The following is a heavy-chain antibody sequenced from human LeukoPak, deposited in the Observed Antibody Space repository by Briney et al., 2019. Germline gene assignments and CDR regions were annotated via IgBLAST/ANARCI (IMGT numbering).Heavy chain of an antibody. Sequence: GGSLRLSCAASGFTFSSYGMHWVRQAPGKGLEWVAFIRYDGSNEYYADSVKGRFTISRDNSKNTLYLQMNSLRPEDTAVYYCANDIVVVVAAPKGHDAFDIWGQGTMVTVSS. CDR3: ANDIVVVVAAPKGHDAFDI. CDR1: GFTFSSYG. J-gene: IGHJ3*02. CDR2: IRYDGSNE. V-gene: IGHV3-30*02. D-gene: IGHD2-15*01.